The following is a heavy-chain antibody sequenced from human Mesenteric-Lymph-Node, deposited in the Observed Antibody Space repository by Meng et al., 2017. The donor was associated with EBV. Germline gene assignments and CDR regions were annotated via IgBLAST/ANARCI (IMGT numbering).Heavy chain of an antibody. CDR1: GSSTRMKNW. CDR3: ATSVQYCRSSDCFHWLDP. V-gene: IGHV4-4*03. J-gene: IGHJ5*02. CDR2: TDHRGGT. D-gene: IGHD2-2*01. Sequence: VQLLGPGPGVPQPRGARSFSWPAAGSSTRMKNWWSWAAQTQGKGLQWIGKTDHRGGTNYHPSLASRFTISADKSKNQFSRNLRSVTAADTGVYYCATSVQYCRSSDCFHWLDPWGQGTLVTVSS.